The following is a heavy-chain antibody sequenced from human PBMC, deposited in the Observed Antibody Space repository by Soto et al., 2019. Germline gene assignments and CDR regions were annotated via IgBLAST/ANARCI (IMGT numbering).Heavy chain of an antibody. D-gene: IGHD3-10*01. Sequence: GGSLRLSCAASGFTFSSYGMHWFRQAPGKGLEWVAVISYDGSNKYYADSVKGRFTISRDNSKNTLYPQMNSLRAEDTAVYYCAKDYYGSGSYIYWGQGTLVTVSS. V-gene: IGHV3-30*18. CDR3: AKDYYGSGSYIY. CDR1: GFTFSSYG. J-gene: IGHJ4*02. CDR2: ISYDGSNK.